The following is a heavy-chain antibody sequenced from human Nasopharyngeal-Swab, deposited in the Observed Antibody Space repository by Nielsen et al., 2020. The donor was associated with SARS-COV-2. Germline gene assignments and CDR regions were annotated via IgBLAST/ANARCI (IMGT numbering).Heavy chain of an antibody. D-gene: IGHD6-6*01. J-gene: IGHJ6*02. V-gene: IGHV3-30*04. CDR1: GFTFSSYA. CDR2: ISYDGSNK. CDR3: ARDLWPAFIASHGMDV. Sequence: GGSLTLSCAASGFTFSSYAMHWVRQAPGKGLEWVAVISYDGSNKYYADSVKGRFTISRDNSKNTLYLQMNSLRAEDTAVYYCARDLWPAFIASHGMDVWGQGTTVTVSS.